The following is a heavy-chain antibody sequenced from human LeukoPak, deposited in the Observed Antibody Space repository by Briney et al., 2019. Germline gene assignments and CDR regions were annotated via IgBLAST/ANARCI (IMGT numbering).Heavy chain of an antibody. V-gene: IGHV5-51*01. CDR1: GYIFTSYW. J-gene: IGHJ1*01. CDR2: IYPANSDT. D-gene: IGHD2-2*01. CDR3: ARPACSSTSCYLYFQY. Sequence: GESLKISCKASGYIFTSYWIGWVRQMPGKGLEWMAIIYPANSDTRYSPSFQGQVTISADKSISTAYLQWSSLKASDTAMYCCARPACSSTSCYLYFQYWGQGTLVTVSS.